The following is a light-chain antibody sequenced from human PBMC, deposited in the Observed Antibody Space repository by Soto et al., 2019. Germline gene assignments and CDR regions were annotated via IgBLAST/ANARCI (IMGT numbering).Light chain of an antibody. Sequence: EIVMTQSPATLSVSPGERATLSCRASQSISSNLAWYQQKPGQGPSLLLYGASTRATGIPARFSGSGSGTDFPLTISSLQSEDFAVYYCHQYNNWPPGTFGQGTKLEI. CDR1: QSISSN. J-gene: IGKJ2*02. CDR2: GAS. CDR3: HQYNNWPPGT. V-gene: IGKV3-15*01.